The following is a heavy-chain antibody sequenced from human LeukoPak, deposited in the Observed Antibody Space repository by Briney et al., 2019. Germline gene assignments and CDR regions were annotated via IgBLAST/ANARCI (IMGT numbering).Heavy chain of an antibody. CDR3: ARSNYDFWSGYYSYNWFDP. D-gene: IGHD3-3*01. V-gene: IGHV4-34*01. CDR1: GGSFSGYY. CDR2: INHSGST. J-gene: IGHJ5*02. Sequence: SETLSLTCAVYGGSFSGYYWSWIRQPPGKGLEWIGEINHSGSTNYNPSLKSRVTISVDTSKNQFSLKLSSVTAADTAVYYCARSNYDFWSGYYSYNWFDPWGQGTLVTVSS.